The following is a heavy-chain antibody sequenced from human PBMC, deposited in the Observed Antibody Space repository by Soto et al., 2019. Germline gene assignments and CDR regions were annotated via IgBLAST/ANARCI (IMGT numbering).Heavy chain of an antibody. V-gene: IGHV3-21*06. J-gene: IGHJ5*01. CDR1: VFSFSSYT. Sequence: PXGSLRLSCTSSVFSFSSYTMNCVRQAPGKGLQWVASITNRGTHTYSADSVKGRFTISRDNDKNSLYLQMNNLRAEDTATYYCARAHEVAWFDSRGLGTLVTVYS. CDR2: ITNRGTHT. D-gene: IGHD2-15*01. CDR3: ARAHEVAWFDS.